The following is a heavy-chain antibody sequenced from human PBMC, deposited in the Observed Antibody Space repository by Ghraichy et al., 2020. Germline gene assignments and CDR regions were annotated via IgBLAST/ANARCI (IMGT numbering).Heavy chain of an antibody. CDR1: GFTFSYHY. Sequence: GGSLRLSCAASGFTFSYHYMTWVRQAPGKGLEWVSSISFTGSDTCHADSVKGRFTISRDNAKNSLSLQMNSLRAEDTAIYYCAGHSFYGMDVWGQGTTVTVSS. V-gene: IGHV3-21*01. J-gene: IGHJ6*02. CDR3: AGHSFYGMDV. CDR2: ISFTGSDT.